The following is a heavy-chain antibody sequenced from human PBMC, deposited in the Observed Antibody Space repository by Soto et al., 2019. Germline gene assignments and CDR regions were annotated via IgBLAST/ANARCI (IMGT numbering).Heavy chain of an antibody. J-gene: IGHJ4*02. CDR1: GFTFSSYA. CDR2: ISYDGSNK. V-gene: IGHV3-30-3*01. Sequence: GGSLRLSCAASGFTFSSYAMHWVRQAPGKGLEWVAVISYDGSNKYYADSVKGRFTISRDNAKNTLYLQRYSLRAEDTAVYYCSRDRSRGKESYFDYWGQGTMVTVSS. CDR3: SRDRSRGKESYFDY. D-gene: IGHD3-22*01.